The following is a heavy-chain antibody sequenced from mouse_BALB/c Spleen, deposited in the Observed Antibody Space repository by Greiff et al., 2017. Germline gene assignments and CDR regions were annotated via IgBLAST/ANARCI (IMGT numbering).Heavy chain of an antibody. D-gene: IGHD2-4*01. V-gene: IGHV1-14*01. CDR2: INPYNDGT. CDR1: GYTFTSYV. J-gene: IGHJ2*01. CDR3: ARGDDYYYFDY. Sequence: EVQGVESGPELVKPGASVKMSCKASGYTFTSYVMHWVKQKPGQGLEWIGYINPYNDGTKYNEKFKGKATLTSDKSSSTAYMELSSLTSEDSAVYYCARGDDYYYFDYWGQGTTLTVSS.